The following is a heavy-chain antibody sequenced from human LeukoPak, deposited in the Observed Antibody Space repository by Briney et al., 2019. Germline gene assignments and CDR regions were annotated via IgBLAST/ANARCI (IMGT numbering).Heavy chain of an antibody. J-gene: IGHJ4*02. V-gene: IGHV1-8*03. CDR3: ARGRSIKLNSVTYYFDY. D-gene: IGHD4-17*01. CDR2: MNPNSGNT. CDR1: GYTFTSYD. Sequence: ASVKVSCKASGYTFTSYDINWVRQATGQGLEWMGWMNPNSGNTGYAQKFQGRVTITRNTSISTAYMELSSLRSEDTAVYYCARGRSIKLNSVTYYFDYWGQGTLVTVSS.